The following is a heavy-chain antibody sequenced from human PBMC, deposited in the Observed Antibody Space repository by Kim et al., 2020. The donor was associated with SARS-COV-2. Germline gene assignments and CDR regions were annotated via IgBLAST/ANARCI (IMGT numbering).Heavy chain of an antibody. CDR2: IRSKANSYAT. D-gene: IGHD2-2*01. J-gene: IGHJ6*02. V-gene: IGHV3-73*01. CDR1: GFTFSGSA. CDR3: TRLENIVVVPGRDYYGMDV. Sequence: GGSLRLSCAASGFTFSGSAMHWVRQASGKGLEWVGRIRSKANSYATAYAASVKGRFTISRDDSKNTAYLQMNSLKTEDTAVYYCTRLENIVVVPGRDYYGMDVWGQGTTVTVSS.